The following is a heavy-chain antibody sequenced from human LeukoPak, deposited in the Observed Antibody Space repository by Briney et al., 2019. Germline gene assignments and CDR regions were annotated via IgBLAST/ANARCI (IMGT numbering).Heavy chain of an antibody. Sequence: GGSLRLSCAAAGFTFSNYAMTWVRQAPGKGLEWVSYISSSGSTIYYADSVKGRFTISRDNAKNSLYLQMNSLRAEDTAVYYCARHMATITGFDYWGQGTLVTVSS. D-gene: IGHD5-24*01. J-gene: IGHJ4*02. CDR1: GFTFSNYA. V-gene: IGHV3-11*01. CDR3: ARHMATITGFDY. CDR2: ISSSGSTI.